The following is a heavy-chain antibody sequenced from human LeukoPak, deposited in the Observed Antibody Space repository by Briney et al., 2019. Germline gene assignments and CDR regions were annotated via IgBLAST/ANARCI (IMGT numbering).Heavy chain of an antibody. Sequence: ASVKLSCKASVYTFTSYGISWVRQPPGQGLEWMGCMSAYNGNTNYAQKLQGRVTMTTDTSTSTAYMELGSLRSDDTEVYYCARDSLWFGEYPTGYWGQGTLVTVSS. V-gene: IGHV1-18*01. CDR2: MSAYNGNT. D-gene: IGHD3-10*01. CDR3: ARDSLWFGEYPTGY. J-gene: IGHJ4*02. CDR1: VYTFTSYG.